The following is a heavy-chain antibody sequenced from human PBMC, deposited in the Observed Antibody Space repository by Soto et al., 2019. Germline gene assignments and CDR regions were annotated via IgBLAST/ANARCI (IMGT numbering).Heavy chain of an antibody. V-gene: IGHV4-59*01. Sequence: SETLSLTCTVSCDSISSFYSSSIRQPPGKGLEWIGYIYYSGSTNYNPSLKSRVTISVDTSKNQFSLKLSSVTAADTAVYYCARDSNDFNAFDIWGQGTMVTVSS. CDR3: ARDSNDFNAFDI. CDR2: IYYSGST. D-gene: IGHD2-21*02. J-gene: IGHJ3*02. CDR1: CDSISSFY.